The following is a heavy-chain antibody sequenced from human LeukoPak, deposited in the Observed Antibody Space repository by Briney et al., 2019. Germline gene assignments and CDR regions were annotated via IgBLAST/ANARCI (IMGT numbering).Heavy chain of an antibody. CDR1: GYSISSGYY. V-gene: IGHV4-38-2*02. D-gene: IGHD6-19*01. J-gene: IGHJ3*02. CDR2: IYHSGST. CDR3: ATSLAVAVDAFDI. Sequence: PSETLSLTCTVSGYSISSGYYWGWIRQPPGKGLEWIGSIYHSGSTYYNPSLKSRVTISVDTSKNQFSLKLSSVTAADTAVYYCATSLAVAVDAFDIWGQGTMVTVSS.